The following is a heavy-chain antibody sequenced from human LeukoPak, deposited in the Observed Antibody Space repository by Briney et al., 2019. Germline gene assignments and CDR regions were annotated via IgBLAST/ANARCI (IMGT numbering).Heavy chain of an antibody. CDR3: ARSPGIWNEYGRLEY. V-gene: IGHV4-31*11. CDR1: GDSISSGGHY. Sequence: KPSETLSLTCAVSGDSISSGGHYWNWIRQRPGNGLEWIGYIFHTGSTYYNPSLKSRVTISVDTSKSQFPLKLSSVTAADTAVYYCARSPGIWNEYGRLEYWGQGALVTVSS. D-gene: IGHD1-1*01. J-gene: IGHJ4*02. CDR2: IFHTGST.